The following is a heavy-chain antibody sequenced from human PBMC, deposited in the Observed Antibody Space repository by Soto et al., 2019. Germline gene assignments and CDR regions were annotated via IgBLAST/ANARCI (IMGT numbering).Heavy chain of an antibody. D-gene: IGHD3-16*01. CDR3: ARVMNSIMITFGGVNAFDI. Sequence: QVQLQESGPGLVKPSETLSLTCTVSGGSISSYYWSWIRQPPGKGLEWIGYIYYSGSTNYNPSLKSRVPISVDTSKNQFSLKLSSVTAADTAVYYCARVMNSIMITFGGVNAFDIWGQGTMVTVSS. CDR1: GGSISSYY. V-gene: IGHV4-59*01. J-gene: IGHJ3*02. CDR2: IYYSGST.